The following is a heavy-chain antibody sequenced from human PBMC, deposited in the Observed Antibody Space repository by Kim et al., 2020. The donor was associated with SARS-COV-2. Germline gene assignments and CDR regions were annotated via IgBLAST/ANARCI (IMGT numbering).Heavy chain of an antibody. CDR2: VFDSGST. D-gene: IGHD3-22*01. CDR3: ARGKYYYDGSGNPRFWYFDL. V-gene: IGHV4-59*01. CDR1: GGSISYYY. J-gene: IGHJ2*01. Sequence: SETLSLTCTVSGGSISYYYWTWIRQPPGKGLEWIGYVFDSGSTNYNPSLKSRVTISLGTSKKQFSLQLTSVTAADTAVYYCARGKYYYDGSGNPRFWYFDLWGRSTLVTVSS.